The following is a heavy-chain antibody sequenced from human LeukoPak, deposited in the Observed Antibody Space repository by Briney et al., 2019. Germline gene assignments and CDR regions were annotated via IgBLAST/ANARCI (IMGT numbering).Heavy chain of an antibody. V-gene: IGHV1-2*02. Sequence: GASVKVSCKASGYTFTGYYMHWVRQAPGQGLEWMGWMNPNSGDTNHAQKFQGRVTMTRDTSISTGYMELSRLRSDDTAVYYCARDLVVATILGYNWFDPWGQGTLVTVSS. CDR3: ARDLVVATILGYNWFDP. CDR1: GYTFTGYY. J-gene: IGHJ5*02. CDR2: MNPNSGDT. D-gene: IGHD5-12*01.